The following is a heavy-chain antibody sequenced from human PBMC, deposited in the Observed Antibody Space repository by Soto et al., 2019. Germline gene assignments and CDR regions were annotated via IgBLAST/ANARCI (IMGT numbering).Heavy chain of an antibody. D-gene: IGHD3-22*01. CDR1: GFTFSGSV. CDR2: IRSKANSYAT. J-gene: IGHJ4*02. CDR3: TRTPTSYYYDSSGYLGRRYYFDY. Sequence: GGSLRLSCAASGFTFSGSVMHWVRQASGKGLEWVGRIRSKANSYATAYAASVKGRFTISKDDSKNTAYLQMNSLKTEDTAVYYCTRTPTSYYYDSSGYLGRRYYFDYWGQGTLVTVSS. V-gene: IGHV3-73*01.